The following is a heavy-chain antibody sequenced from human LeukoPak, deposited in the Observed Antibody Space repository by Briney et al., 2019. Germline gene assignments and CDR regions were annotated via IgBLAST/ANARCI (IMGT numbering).Heavy chain of an antibody. V-gene: IGHV4-61*02. J-gene: IGHJ1*01. CDR2: IYTSGST. CDR1: GGSISSGSYY. D-gene: IGHD3-22*01. CDR3: ARGSSGYYIVWH. Sequence: SETLSLTCTVSGGSISSGSYYWSWIRQPAGKGLESIGRIYTSGSTDYNPSLKSRVTISVDTSKNQFSLKLSSVTAADTAVYYCARGSSGYYIVWHWGQGTLVTVSS.